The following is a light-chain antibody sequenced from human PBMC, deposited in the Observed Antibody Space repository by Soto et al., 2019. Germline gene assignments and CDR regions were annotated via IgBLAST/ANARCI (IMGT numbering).Light chain of an antibody. CDR2: AAS. V-gene: IGKV1-39*01. CDR3: QQSYSTPPWT. CDR1: QSISSY. Sequence: ISMTQSPSLLSASVGDRVTITCRASQSISSYLNWYQQKPGKAPKLLIYAASSLQSGVPSRFSGSGSGTDFTLTISSLQPEDFATYYCQQSYSTPPWTFGQGTKVDIK. J-gene: IGKJ1*01.